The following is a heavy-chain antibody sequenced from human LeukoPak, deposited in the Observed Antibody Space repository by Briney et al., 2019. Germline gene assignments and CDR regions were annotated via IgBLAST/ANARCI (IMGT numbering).Heavy chain of an antibody. V-gene: IGHV4-59*01. CDR1: GGSITNYY. D-gene: IGHD5-18*01. Sequence: SETLSLTCTVSGGSITNYYWTWIRQPPGKGLEWIGYIYYTGTTDYNPSLKSRVTISIDTSRNQFSLKLSSVTAADTAVYYCARGRAYKYGPRHFFDYWGQRTLVTVSS. CDR2: IYYTGTT. J-gene: IGHJ4*02. CDR3: ARGRAYKYGPRHFFDY.